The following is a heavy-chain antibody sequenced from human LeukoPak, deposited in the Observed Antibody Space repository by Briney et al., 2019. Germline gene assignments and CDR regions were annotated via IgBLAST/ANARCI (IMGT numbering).Heavy chain of an antibody. D-gene: IGHD3-16*01. CDR3: AGIGGLDY. J-gene: IGHJ4*02. Sequence: GGSLILSCAASGFTFSSYWMSWVRQAPGDGLEWVANIKQDGGEIYYVDSVKGRFTISRDNAKNSLYLQMNSLRGEDTAVYYCAGIGGLDYWGQGTLVTVSS. CDR2: IKQDGGEI. CDR1: GFTFSSYW. V-gene: IGHV3-7*01.